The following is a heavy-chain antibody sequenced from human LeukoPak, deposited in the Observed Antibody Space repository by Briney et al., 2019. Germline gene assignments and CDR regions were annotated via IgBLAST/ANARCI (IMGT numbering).Heavy chain of an antibody. V-gene: IGHV3-23*01. Sequence: PGASLRLSCAASGFTFSSYAMSWVRQAPGKGLEWVSAISGSGGGTYYADSVKGRFTISRDNSKNTLYLQMNSLRAEDTAVYYCAKAPTTVTYYGMDVWGQGTTVTVSS. D-gene: IGHD4-17*01. CDR1: GFTFSSYA. CDR2: ISGSGGGT. J-gene: IGHJ6*02. CDR3: AKAPTTVTYYGMDV.